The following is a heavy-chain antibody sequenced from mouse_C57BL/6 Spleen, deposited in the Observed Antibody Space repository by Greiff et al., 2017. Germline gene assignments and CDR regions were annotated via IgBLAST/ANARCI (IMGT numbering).Heavy chain of an antibody. CDR3: TIWSRCAD. CDR2: IDPETGGT. D-gene: IGHD1-1*02. V-gene: IGHV1-15*01. Sequence: VQLQQSGAELVRPGASVTLSCKASGYTFTDYEMHWVKQTPVHGLEWIGAIDPETGGTAYNQKFKGKAILTADKSSSTAYMELRSLTSEDSAVYYCTIWSRCADGRQGTLVTVSA. CDR1: GYTFTDYE. J-gene: IGHJ3*01.